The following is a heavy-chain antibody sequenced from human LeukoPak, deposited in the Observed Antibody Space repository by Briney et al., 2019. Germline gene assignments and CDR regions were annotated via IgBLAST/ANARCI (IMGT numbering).Heavy chain of an antibody. D-gene: IGHD3-22*01. CDR3: AKERDSRGYFDY. V-gene: IGHV3-23*01. J-gene: IGHJ4*02. Sequence: GGSLRLSCAASGFTFRNFAMHWVRQAPGKGLEWVSGISGSGGSTYYADSVKGRFTISRDNSKSTLYLQMDSLRADDTALYYCAKERDSRGYFDYWGQGTLVTVSS. CDR2: ISGSGGST. CDR1: GFTFRNFA.